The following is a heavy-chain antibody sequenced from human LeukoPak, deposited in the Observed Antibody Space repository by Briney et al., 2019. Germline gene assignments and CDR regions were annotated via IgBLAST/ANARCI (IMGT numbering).Heavy chain of an antibody. CDR2: IKQDGSEK. J-gene: IGHJ4*02. CDR3: ARGYYFDY. Sequence: GGSLRLSCVASGFTFSSYWMSWVRQAPGKGLEWVANIKQDGSEKYYVDSVKGRFTISRDNAKNSLYLQMNSLRAEDTAVYYCARGYYFDYWGQGTLVTVSS. V-gene: IGHV3-7*04. CDR1: GFTFSSYW.